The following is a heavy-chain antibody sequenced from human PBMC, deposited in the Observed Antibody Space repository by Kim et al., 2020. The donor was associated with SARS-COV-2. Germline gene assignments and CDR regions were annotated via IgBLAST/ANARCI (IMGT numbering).Heavy chain of an antibody. Sequence: KGRFTISRDNSKNTLYLQMNSLRAEDTAVYYCARGRELLDRFYYYYGMDVWGQGTTVTVSS. J-gene: IGHJ6*02. CDR3: ARGRELLDRFYYYYGMDV. D-gene: IGHD3-10*01. V-gene: IGHV3-30*01.